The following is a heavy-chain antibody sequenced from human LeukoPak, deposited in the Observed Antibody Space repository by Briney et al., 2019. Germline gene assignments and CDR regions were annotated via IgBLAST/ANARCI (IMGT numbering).Heavy chain of an antibody. CDR2: ISGSGGST. Sequence: PGGSLRLSCAASGFTFSSYGMSWVRQAPGKGLEWVSAISGSGGSTYYADSVKGRFTISRDNSKNTLYLQMNSLRAEDTAVYYCAKDSGSSGYFLDYWGQGTLVTVSS. CDR3: AKDSGSSGYFLDY. J-gene: IGHJ4*02. D-gene: IGHD3-22*01. CDR1: GFTFSSYG. V-gene: IGHV3-23*01.